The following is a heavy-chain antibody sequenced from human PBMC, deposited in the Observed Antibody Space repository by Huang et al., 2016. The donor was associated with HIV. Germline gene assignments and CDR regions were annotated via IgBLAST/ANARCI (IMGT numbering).Heavy chain of an antibody. Sequence: QVKLVEYGGGVVQPGISLRLYCAATGFTFRTYTFHWVRQAPGKGLEWVAGISYNGGKKFYADAVKGRFTISRDNSKNTVYLEVSSPRPEDSAVYYCTREFTTSVQFFDLWGQGTLVTVSS. CDR3: TREFTTSVQFFDL. J-gene: IGHJ4*02. D-gene: IGHD4-4*01. CDR2: ISYNGGKK. V-gene: IGHV3-30*04. CDR1: GFTFRTYT.